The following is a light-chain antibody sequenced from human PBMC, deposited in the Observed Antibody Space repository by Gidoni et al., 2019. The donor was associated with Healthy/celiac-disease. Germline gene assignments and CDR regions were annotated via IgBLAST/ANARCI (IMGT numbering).Light chain of an antibody. V-gene: IGKV3-20*01. CDR1: QSVSRSY. J-gene: IGKJ4*01. CDR3: QQYGSSPPLT. Sequence: EIVLTQSPGTLSLSPGERATLSCRASQSVSRSYLAWYQQKPGQAPRLLIYCASSRATGIPDRFSGSGSGTDFTLTISRLEPEDFAVYYCQQYGSSPPLTFGGGTKVEIK. CDR2: CAS.